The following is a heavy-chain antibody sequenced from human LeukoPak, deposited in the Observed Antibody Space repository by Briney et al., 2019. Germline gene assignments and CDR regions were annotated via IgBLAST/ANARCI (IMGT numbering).Heavy chain of an antibody. Sequence: ASVKGSCKASGYTFTDYYMHWVRQAPGQGLEWMGWINPNSGGTNYAQQFQGRVTMTRDTSISTAYMELSNLRSDDTAVYYCARGIAAAGGRWFDPWGQGTLVTVSS. CDR3: ARGIAAAGGRWFDP. V-gene: IGHV1-2*02. D-gene: IGHD6-13*01. J-gene: IGHJ5*02. CDR2: INPNSGGT. CDR1: GYTFTDYY.